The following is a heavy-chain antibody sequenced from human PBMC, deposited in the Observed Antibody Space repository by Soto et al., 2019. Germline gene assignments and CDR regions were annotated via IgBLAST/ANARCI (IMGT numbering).Heavy chain of an antibody. CDR2: IYYSGST. CDR3: ARARIAAAGTGGYNWFDP. V-gene: IGHV4-59*01. J-gene: IGHJ5*02. Sequence: KPSETLSLTCTVSGGSISSYYWSWIRQPPGKGLEWIGYIYYSGSTNYNPSLKSRVTISVDTSKNQFSLKLSSVTAADTAVYYCARARIAAAGTGGYNWFDPWGQGTLVTVSS. CDR1: GGSISSYY. D-gene: IGHD6-13*01.